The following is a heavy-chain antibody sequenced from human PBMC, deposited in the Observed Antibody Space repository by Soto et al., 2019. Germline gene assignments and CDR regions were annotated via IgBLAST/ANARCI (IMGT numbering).Heavy chain of an antibody. J-gene: IGHJ4*02. CDR2: IYYSGGT. Sequence: PSETLSLTCTVSGGSVSSGSYYWSWIRQPPGKGLEWIGYIYYSGGTYYNPSLKSRVTISVDTSKNQFSLKLSSVTAADTAVYYCASRFDLGYSGYDWGFDYWGQGTLVTVSS. V-gene: IGHV4-31*03. CDR1: GGSVSSGSYY. D-gene: IGHD5-12*01. CDR3: ASRFDLGYSGYDWGFDY.